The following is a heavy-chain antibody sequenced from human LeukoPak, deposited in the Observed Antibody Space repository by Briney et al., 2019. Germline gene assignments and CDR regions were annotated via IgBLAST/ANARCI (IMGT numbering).Heavy chain of an antibody. V-gene: IGHV4-4*09. CDR3: ARHNYDFWSGYYADDAFDI. J-gene: IGHJ3*02. Sequence: PSETLSLTCTVSGGSISSYYWSWIRQPPGKGLEWIGYIYTSGSTNYNPSLKSRVTISVDTSKNQFSLKLSSVTAAGTAVYYCARHNYDFWSGYYADDAFDIWGQGTMVTVSS. D-gene: IGHD3-3*01. CDR1: GGSISSYY. CDR2: IYTSGST.